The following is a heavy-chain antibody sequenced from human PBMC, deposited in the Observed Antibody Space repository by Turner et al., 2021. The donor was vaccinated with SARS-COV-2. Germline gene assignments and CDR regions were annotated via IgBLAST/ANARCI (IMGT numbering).Heavy chain of an antibody. J-gene: IGHJ5*02. D-gene: IGHD2-2*02. V-gene: IGHV4-61*02. CDR2: SYTIGST. Sequence: QLHLQDSAPGLGKPSHTLSLTCTVSGGSISSGSYYWSWIRQPAGKGLGWIGGSYTIGSTNYNPSLKSRVTISVDTSKNQFSLKLSCVTAADTAVYYCVRQLYAYNWFDPWGQGTLVTVSS. CDR1: GGSISSGSYY. CDR3: VRQLYAYNWFDP.